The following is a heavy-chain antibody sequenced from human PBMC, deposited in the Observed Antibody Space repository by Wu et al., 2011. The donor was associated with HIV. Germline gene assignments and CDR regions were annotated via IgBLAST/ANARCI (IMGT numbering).Heavy chain of an antibody. J-gene: IGHJ6*02. CDR1: GGTFSSYA. D-gene: IGHD5-18*01. V-gene: IGHV1-69*05. CDR3: ARDDPVDTFIKRLSTYYGMDV. Sequence: QVQLVQSGAEVKKPGSSVKVSCKASGGTFSSYAISWVRQAPGQGLEWMGGIIPIFGTANYAQKFQGRVTITTDGSTSTAYMELSSLRSEDTAVYYCARDDPVDTFIKRLSTYYGMDVWGQGTTVTVSS. CDR2: IIPIFGTA.